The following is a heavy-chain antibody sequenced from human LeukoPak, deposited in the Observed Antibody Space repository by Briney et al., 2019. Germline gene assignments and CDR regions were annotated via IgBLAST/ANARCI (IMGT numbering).Heavy chain of an antibody. CDR1: GFTLSTYA. CDR2: ISGSGGST. J-gene: IGHJ4*02. Sequence: TGGSLRLSCAVSGFTLSTYAMSWVRQAPGKGLEWVSGISGSGGSTYYVDSVKGRFTISRDIFKNTLYLQMNSLRAEDTAVYYCAKDRSGWYFDYWGQGTLVTVSS. D-gene: IGHD6-19*01. V-gene: IGHV3-23*01. CDR3: AKDRSGWYFDY.